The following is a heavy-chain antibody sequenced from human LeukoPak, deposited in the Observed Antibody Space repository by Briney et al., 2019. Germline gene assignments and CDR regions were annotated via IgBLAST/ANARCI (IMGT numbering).Heavy chain of an antibody. CDR1: GFTFNNYA. J-gene: IGHJ4*02. V-gene: IGHV3-23*01. D-gene: IGHD3-9*01. CDR2: ITDSGGST. Sequence: GGSLRLSCAASGFTFNNYAMSWVRQAPGKGLEWVSAITDSGGSTYYADSVKGRFTISRDNSKSTQYLQMNSLRAEDTAVYYCAKTGGGDWYMDYWGQGTLVTVSS. CDR3: AKTGGGDWYMDY.